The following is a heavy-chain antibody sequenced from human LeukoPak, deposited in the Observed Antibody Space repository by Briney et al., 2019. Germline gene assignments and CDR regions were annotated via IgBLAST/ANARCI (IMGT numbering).Heavy chain of an antibody. V-gene: IGHV3-23*01. Sequence: PGGSLRLSCAASGFTFSSYAMSWVRQAPGKGLEWVSAISGSGGSTYYADSVKGRFTISRDNSKNTLNLQMNSLRVEDTAVYYCAKAGGGVSWYYFYMDVWGKGTTVTVSS. CDR3: AKAGGGVSWYYFYMDV. D-gene: IGHD3-10*01. CDR2: ISGSGGST. J-gene: IGHJ6*03. CDR1: GFTFSSYA.